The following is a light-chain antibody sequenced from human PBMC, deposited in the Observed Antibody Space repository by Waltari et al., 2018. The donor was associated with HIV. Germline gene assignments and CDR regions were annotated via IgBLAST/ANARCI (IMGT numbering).Light chain of an antibody. CDR1: ESVSSRY. Sequence: EIVLTQSPATLSLSPGDGVTLSCRASESVSSRYLAWYQQKPSQGPRLLIYGASSRATGIPARLSGSGSGTDFTLTISRLDPEDFAVYYCQQYSSPITFGGGTKVEVK. CDR2: GAS. V-gene: IGKV3-20*01. J-gene: IGKJ4*01. CDR3: QQYSSPIT.